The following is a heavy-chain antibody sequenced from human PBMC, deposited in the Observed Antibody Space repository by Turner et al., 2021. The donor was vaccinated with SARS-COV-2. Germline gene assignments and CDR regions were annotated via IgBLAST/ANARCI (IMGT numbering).Heavy chain of an antibody. J-gene: IGHJ4*02. D-gene: IGHD2-15*01. V-gene: IGHV3-30*18. CDR1: GFTFSSYG. CDR3: AKTHASYCSGGSCYSGYFDY. CDR2: ILYDGSNK. Sequence: QVQLVESGGGVVQPGRSLRLPCAASGFTFSSYGMHGVRQAPGKGLGWVAVILYDGSNKYYADSVKGRFTISRDNSKNTLYLQMNSLRAEDTAVYYCAKTHASYCSGGSCYSGYFDYWGQGTLVTVSS.